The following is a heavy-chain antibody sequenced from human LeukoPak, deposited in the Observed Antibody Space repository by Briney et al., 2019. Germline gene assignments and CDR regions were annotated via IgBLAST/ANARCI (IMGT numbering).Heavy chain of an antibody. J-gene: IGHJ4*02. D-gene: IGHD2-8*01. CDR1: GYTFINYY. CDR2: INPSSGDT. V-gene: IGHV1-2*02. CDR3: ARHVSSSNEDY. Sequence: ASVKVSCKASGYTFINYYMHRVRQAPGQGLEWMGWINPSSGDTNFAQKFQGRVTMTRDTSISTAYMELHGLRSDDTAVYYCARHVSSSNEDYWGQGTLVTVSS.